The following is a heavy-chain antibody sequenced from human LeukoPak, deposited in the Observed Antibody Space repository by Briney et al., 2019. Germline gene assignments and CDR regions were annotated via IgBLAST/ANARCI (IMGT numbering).Heavy chain of an antibody. Sequence: PGGSLRHSCAASGFTFGSYGMHWVRQAPGKGLEWVAVISYDGSNKYYADSVKGRFTISRDNSKNTLYLQMNSLRAEDTAVYYCANSPGGPQTPIDYWGQGTLVTVSS. CDR1: GFTFGSYG. V-gene: IGHV3-30*18. CDR2: ISYDGSNK. J-gene: IGHJ4*02. D-gene: IGHD3-10*01. CDR3: ANSPGGPQTPIDY.